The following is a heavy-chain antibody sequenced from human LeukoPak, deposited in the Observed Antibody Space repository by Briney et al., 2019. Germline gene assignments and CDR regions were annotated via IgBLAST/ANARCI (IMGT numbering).Heavy chain of an antibody. V-gene: IGHV5-51*01. Sequence: GESLKISCKGSGYSFTSYWIGWVRQMPGKGLEWMGIIYPGDSDTRYSPSFQGQVTISADKSISTAYLQWSSLRSEDTAVYYCARELTPYYDSSGYYYLDYWGLGTLLTVSS. D-gene: IGHD3-22*01. CDR1: GYSFTSYW. J-gene: IGHJ4*02. CDR3: ARELTPYYDSSGYYYLDY. CDR2: IYPGDSDT.